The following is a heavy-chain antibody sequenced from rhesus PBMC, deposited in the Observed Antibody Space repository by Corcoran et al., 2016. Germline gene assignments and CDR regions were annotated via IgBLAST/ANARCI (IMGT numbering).Heavy chain of an antibody. V-gene: IGHV4S7*01. CDR3: ARRLATVTLSYFDY. CDR2: IYGGSGST. J-gene: IGHJ4*01. D-gene: IGHD5-36*02. CDR1: VGSLSSRNL. Sequence: QVQLQESGPGLVKTSETLSLTCAVSVGSLSSRNLCSWIRQSPGKWLEWIGYIYGGSGSTSYNPSLKSRVTISTDTSKNQFSLKLSSVTAADTAVYYCARRLATVTLSYFDYWGQGVLVTVSS.